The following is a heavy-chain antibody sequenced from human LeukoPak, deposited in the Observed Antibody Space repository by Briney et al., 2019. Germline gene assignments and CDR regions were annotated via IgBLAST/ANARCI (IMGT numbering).Heavy chain of an antibody. Sequence: SETLSLTCTVSGGSISSYYWSWIRQPPGKGLEWIGYIYYSGSTNYNPSLKSRVTISVDTSKNQFSLKLSSVTAADTAVYYCPRHPPHFGWFDPWGQGTLVTVSS. CDR3: PRHPPHFGWFDP. J-gene: IGHJ5*02. V-gene: IGHV4-59*08. CDR2: IYYSGST. CDR1: GGSISSYY. D-gene: IGHD3-10*01.